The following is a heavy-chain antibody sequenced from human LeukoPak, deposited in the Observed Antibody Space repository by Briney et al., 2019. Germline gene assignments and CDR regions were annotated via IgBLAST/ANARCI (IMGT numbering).Heavy chain of an antibody. CDR2: VSSYNGNT. V-gene: IGHV1-18*01. D-gene: IGHD5-18*01. CDR3: ARLPWKYSYGLYYYYGMDV. J-gene: IGHJ6*02. CDR1: GYTFTNYG. Sequence: ASVKVSCKASGYTFTNYGFSWARQAPGHGLEWMGWVSSYNGNTNYAQNLRGRVTMTTDTSTSTAYMELRSLRSDDTAVYYCARLPWKYSYGLYYYYGMDVWGQGTLVTVSS.